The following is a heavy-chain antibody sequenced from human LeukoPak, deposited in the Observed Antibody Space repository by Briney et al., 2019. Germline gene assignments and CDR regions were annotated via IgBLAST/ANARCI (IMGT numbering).Heavy chain of an antibody. V-gene: IGHV3-30*02. CDR2: IRFDGSNK. CDR1: GFTFSSYG. Sequence: PGGSLRLSCAASGFTFSSYGMHWVRQAPGKGLEWVAFIRFDGSNKYYADSVKGRFTISRDNSKNMLYLQVNSLRADDTAVYYCAKDGGVWFGESNDYWGQGTLVTVSS. D-gene: IGHD3-10*01. J-gene: IGHJ4*02. CDR3: AKDGGVWFGESNDY.